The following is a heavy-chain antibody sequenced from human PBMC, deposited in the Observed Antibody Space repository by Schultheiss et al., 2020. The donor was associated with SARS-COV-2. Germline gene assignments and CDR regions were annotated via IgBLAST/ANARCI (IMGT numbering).Heavy chain of an antibody. J-gene: IGHJ6*02. CDR2: SNAGNGNT. CDR3: ARGRGAYYYYGMDV. CDR1: GYTFTSYA. V-gene: IGHV1-3*02. D-gene: IGHD3-10*01. Sequence: ASVKVSCKASGYTFTSYAMHWVRQAPGQRLEWMGWSNAGNGNTKYSQEFQGRVTMTRDTSTSTVYMELSSLRSEDTAVYYCARGRGAYYYYGMDVWGQGTTVTVSS.